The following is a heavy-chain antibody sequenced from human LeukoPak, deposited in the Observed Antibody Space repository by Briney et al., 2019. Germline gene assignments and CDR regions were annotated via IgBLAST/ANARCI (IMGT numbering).Heavy chain of an antibody. Sequence: GGSLRLPCAASGFTFDDYGMSWVRQAPGKGLEWVSGINWNGGSTDYADSVKGRFSISRDNAKNSLYLQMNSLRAEDTAFYYCARGLGSVVVVAATLDYWGQGTLVTVSS. D-gene: IGHD2-15*01. V-gene: IGHV3-20*04. J-gene: IGHJ4*02. CDR3: ARGLGSVVVVAATLDY. CDR2: INWNGGST. CDR1: GFTFDDYG.